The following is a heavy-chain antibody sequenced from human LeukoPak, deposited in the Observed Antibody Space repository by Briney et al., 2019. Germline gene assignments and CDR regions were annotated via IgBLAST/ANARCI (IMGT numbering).Heavy chain of an antibody. CDR1: GYTFTGYY. CDR2: INPNSGGT. J-gene: IGHJ4*02. V-gene: IGHV1-2*02. Sequence: ASVKVSCKASGYTFTGYYMHWVRQAPGQGLEWMGWINPNSGGTNYAQKFQGRVTMTRDTSVSIAYMELNRLISDDTAVYYCARAGLGGTGGFDSWGQGTLVTVSS. D-gene: IGHD1-26*01. CDR3: ARAGLGGTGGFDS.